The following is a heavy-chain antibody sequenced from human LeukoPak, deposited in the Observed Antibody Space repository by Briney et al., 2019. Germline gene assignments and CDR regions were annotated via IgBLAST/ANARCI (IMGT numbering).Heavy chain of an antibody. J-gene: IGHJ6*03. CDR3: ARGQYGSGSYFRRSYYYCMDV. D-gene: IGHD3-10*01. CDR1: GGSFSGYY. Sequence: SETLSLTCAVYGGSFSGYYWSWIRQPPGKGLEWIGEINHSGSTNYNPSLKSRVTISLDTSKNQFSLKLRSVTAADTAVYYCARGQYGSGSYFRRSYYYCMDVWGKGTTVTVSS. CDR2: INHSGST. V-gene: IGHV4-34*01.